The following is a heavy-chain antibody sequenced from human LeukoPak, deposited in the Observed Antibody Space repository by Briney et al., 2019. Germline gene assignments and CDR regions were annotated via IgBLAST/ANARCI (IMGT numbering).Heavy chain of an antibody. V-gene: IGHV1-69*05. D-gene: IGHD3-22*01. CDR1: GGTFSSYA. CDR2: IIPIFGTA. CDR3: ARSITYYYDSSGSDAFDI. Sequence: AASVKVSCKASGGTFSSYAISWVRQAPGQGLEWMGGIIPIFGTANYAQKFQGRVTITTDESTSTAYMELSSLRSEDTAVYYCARSITYYYDSSGSDAFDIWGQGTMVTVSS. J-gene: IGHJ3*02.